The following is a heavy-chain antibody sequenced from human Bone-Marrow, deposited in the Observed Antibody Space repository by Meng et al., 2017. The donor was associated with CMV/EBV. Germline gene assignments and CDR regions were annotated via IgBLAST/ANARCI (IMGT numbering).Heavy chain of an antibody. V-gene: IGHV4-59*01. Sequence: SETLSLTCTVSGGSISSYYWSWIRQPPGTGLEWIGYVYYSGSTNYNPSLKSRITLSVDTSKNQFPLTLRPVTAADTAVYYCARLWFGGTMDVWGQGTTVTVSS. J-gene: IGHJ6*02. CDR1: GGSISSYY. D-gene: IGHD3-10*01. CDR2: VYYSGST. CDR3: ARLWFGGTMDV.